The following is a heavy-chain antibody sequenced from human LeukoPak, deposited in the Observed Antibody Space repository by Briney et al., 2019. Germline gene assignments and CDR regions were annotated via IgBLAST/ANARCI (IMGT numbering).Heavy chain of an antibody. CDR3: AKDPGFVVVVAATIWDYYYYMDV. V-gene: IGHV3-30*02. J-gene: IGHJ6*03. Sequence: GGSLRLSCAASGFTFSSYGMHWVRQAPGKGLEWVAFIRYDGSNKYYADSVKGRFTISRDNSKNTLYLQMNSLRAEDTAAYYCAKDPGFVVVVAATIWDYYYYMDVWGKGTTVTISS. CDR2: IRYDGSNK. D-gene: IGHD2-15*01. CDR1: GFTFSSYG.